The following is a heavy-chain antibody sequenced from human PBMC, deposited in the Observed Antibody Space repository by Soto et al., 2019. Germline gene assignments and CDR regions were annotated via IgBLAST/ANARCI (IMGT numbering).Heavy chain of an antibody. V-gene: IGHV1-18*01. CDR3: ARDGAIFGVGIKVDQYNGMDV. Sequence: QVHLVQSGAEVKRPAASVKVSCKASGYTFTNYNINWVRQAPGQGLEWMGWINTHNGDTNYAERLQGRVTMTTDTSTTTAYMELRSLRSDDTAVYYCARDGAIFGVGIKVDQYNGMDVWGQGTTVTVSS. CDR1: GYTFTNYN. CDR2: INTHNGDT. J-gene: IGHJ6*02. D-gene: IGHD3-3*01.